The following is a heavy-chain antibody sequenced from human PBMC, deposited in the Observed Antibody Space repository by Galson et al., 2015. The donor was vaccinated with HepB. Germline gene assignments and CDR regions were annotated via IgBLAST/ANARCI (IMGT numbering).Heavy chain of an antibody. Sequence: SLRLSCAASGFPFSNYAMHWVRQTPGKGLEWMTVILHDAHNRYYADSVEGRFTVSRDNSKNTVYLQMNSLRPEDTSMYYCARRAGASGGFSFHYWGQGSLVTVS. D-gene: IGHD3-10*01. CDR2: ILHDAHNR. CDR1: GFPFSNYA. V-gene: IGHV3-30*04. J-gene: IGHJ4*02. CDR3: ARRAGASGGFSFHY.